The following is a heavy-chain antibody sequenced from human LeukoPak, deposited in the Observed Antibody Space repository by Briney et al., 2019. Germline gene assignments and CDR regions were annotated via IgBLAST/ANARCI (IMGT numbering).Heavy chain of an antibody. CDR3: ARDLIRGYDFWSGYSWLDP. CDR1: GYTFTSYG. D-gene: IGHD3-3*01. Sequence: ASVKVSCKASGYTFTSYGISWVRQAPGQGLEWMGWISAYNGNTNYAQKLQGRVTMTTDTSTSTAYMELRSLRSDDTAVYYCARDLIRGYDFWSGYSWLDPWGQGTLVTVSS. J-gene: IGHJ5*02. CDR2: ISAYNGNT. V-gene: IGHV1-18*01.